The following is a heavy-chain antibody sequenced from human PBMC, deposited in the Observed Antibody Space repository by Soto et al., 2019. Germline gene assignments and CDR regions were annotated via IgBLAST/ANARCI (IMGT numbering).Heavy chain of an antibody. J-gene: IGHJ4*01. Sequence: GGSLILSCAASGFPITDALINWVRQAPGMGLEWVGRIKSIRDGGTTDFAAPVKARFAISRDDSKNMVYLQINSLNTEDTAVYYCSTDSHFSSVFVRHDYWGHGTLVTVSS. CDR3: STDSHFSSVFVRHDY. CDR1: GFPITDAL. D-gene: IGHD3-10*01. V-gene: IGHV3-15*07. CDR2: IKSIRDGGTT.